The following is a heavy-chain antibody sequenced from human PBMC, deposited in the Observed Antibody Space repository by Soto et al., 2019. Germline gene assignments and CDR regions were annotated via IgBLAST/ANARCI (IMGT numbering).Heavy chain of an antibody. CDR2: ISYDGRNK. Sequence: QVQLVESGGGVVQPGRSLRLSCAASGFTFSSYGMHWVRLAPGKGLEWVAVISYDGRNKYYADSVKGRFIISRDNPKHTLYLQWNSLRAEDTAVYYCAKAGYYDSSGYSGYSQHWGQGTLVTVSS. CDR3: AKAGYYDSSGYSGYSQH. J-gene: IGHJ1*01. D-gene: IGHD3-22*01. V-gene: IGHV3-30*18. CDR1: GFTFSSYG.